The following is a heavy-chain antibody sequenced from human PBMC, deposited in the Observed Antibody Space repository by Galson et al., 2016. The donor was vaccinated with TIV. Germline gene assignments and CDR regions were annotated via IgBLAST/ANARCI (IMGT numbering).Heavy chain of an antibody. J-gene: IGHJ2*01. D-gene: IGHD5-12*01. CDR3: ARAPTLIVATIYWYFDL. V-gene: IGHV1-2*02. CDR2: INPNSGGT. CDR1: GYTFTGYF. Sequence: SVKVSCKASGYTFTGYFMHWVRQAPGQGLEWMGWINPNSGGTNYAQKFQGRVTMTRDTSISTAYMELSSLISDDTAMYFCARAPTLIVATIYWYFDLWGHGTLVTVSS.